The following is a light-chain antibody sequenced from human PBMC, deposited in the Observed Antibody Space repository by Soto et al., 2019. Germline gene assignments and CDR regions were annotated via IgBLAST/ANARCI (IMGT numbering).Light chain of an antibody. CDR3: HHET. V-gene: IGKV1-5*01. CDR1: QSISSW. Sequence: DLQMTQSPSTLSASVGDRVTITCRASQSISSWLAWYQQKPGKAPKLLIYDASSLESGVPSRFSGSGSGTEFTLTISSLQPDDFATYYCHHETFGQGTKVEIK. J-gene: IGKJ1*01. CDR2: DAS.